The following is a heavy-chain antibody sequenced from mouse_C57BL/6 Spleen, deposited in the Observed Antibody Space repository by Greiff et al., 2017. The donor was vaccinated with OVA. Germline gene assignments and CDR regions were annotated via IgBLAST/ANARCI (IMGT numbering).Heavy chain of an antibody. Sequence: QVQLQQPGAELVRPGSSVKLSCKASGYTFTSYWMDWVKQRPGQGLEWIGNIYPSDSETHYNQKFKDKATLTVDKSSSTACMQLSSLTSEDSAVYYCARGGYDPFAYWGQGTLVTVSA. D-gene: IGHD2-3*01. CDR1: GYTFTSYW. V-gene: IGHV1-61*01. J-gene: IGHJ3*01. CDR2: IYPSDSET. CDR3: ARGGYDPFAY.